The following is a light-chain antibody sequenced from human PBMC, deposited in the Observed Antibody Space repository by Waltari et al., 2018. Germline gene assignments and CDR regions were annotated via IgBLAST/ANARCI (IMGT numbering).Light chain of an antibody. Sequence: QSVLTQPPSASGTPGQRVAISCSGSSPTIGSNFVYWYQKLPGAAPELLIYRQNPRPSGVPVRISGSKAGTSAALGVSGLRSEDEADVYCAAWDDSLSTWVFGGGTKLTVL. V-gene: IGLV1-47*01. J-gene: IGLJ3*02. CDR3: AAWDDSLSTWV. CDR2: RQN. CDR1: SPTIGSNF.